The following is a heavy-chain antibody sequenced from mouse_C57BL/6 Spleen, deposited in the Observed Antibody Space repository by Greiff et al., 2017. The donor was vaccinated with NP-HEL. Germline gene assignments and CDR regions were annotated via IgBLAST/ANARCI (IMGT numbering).Heavy chain of an antibody. Sequence: VQLQESGAELVRPGASVTLSCKASGYTFTDYEMHWVKQTPVHGLEWIGALDPETGGTAYNQKFKGKAILTADKSSSTTYMELRCLTSEYSAVYYCTSSGTTVPYCYFDVWGTGTTVTVSS. CDR1: GYTFTDYE. V-gene: IGHV1-15*01. J-gene: IGHJ1*03. D-gene: IGHD1-1*01. CDR2: LDPETGGT. CDR3: TSSGTTVPYCYFDV.